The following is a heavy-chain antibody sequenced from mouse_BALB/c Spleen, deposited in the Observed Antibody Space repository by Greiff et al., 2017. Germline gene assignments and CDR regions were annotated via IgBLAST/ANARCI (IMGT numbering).Heavy chain of an antibody. D-gene: IGHD2-3*01. J-gene: IGHJ4*01. CDR1: GFTFSSFG. V-gene: IGHV5-17*02. CDR2: ISSGSSTI. CDR3: ARSRDGYSTYYAMDY. Sequence: EVQLQESGGGLVQPGGSRKLSCAASGFTFSSFGMHWVRQAPEKGLEWVAYISSGSSTIYYADTVKGRFTISRDNTKNTLFLQMTSLRSEDTAMYYCARSRDGYSTYYAMDYWGQGTSVTVSA.